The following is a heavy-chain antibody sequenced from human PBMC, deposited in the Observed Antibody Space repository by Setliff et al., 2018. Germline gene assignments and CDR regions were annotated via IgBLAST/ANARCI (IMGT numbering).Heavy chain of an antibody. D-gene: IGHD2-2*01. J-gene: IGHJ5*02. CDR2: ISAYNGNT. CDR1: GYTFTSYG. CDR3: ARDPSLYCSSTSCSPHWFDP. Sequence: ASVKVSCKASGYTFTSYGISWVRQAPGQGLEWMGWISAYNGNTNYAQKLQGRVTMTTDTSTSTAYMELRSLRSDDTAVYHCARDPSLYCSSTSCSPHWFDPWGQGTLVTVSS. V-gene: IGHV1-18*01.